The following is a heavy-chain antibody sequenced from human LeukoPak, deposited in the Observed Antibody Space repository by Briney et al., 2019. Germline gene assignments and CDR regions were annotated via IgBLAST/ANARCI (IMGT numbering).Heavy chain of an antibody. V-gene: IGHV4-39*01. Sequence: PSETLSLTCTVSGGSISSSSYYWGWIRQPPGKELEWIGSIYYSGSTYYNPSLKSRITISVDTSKNQFSLKLSSVTAADTAIYNCARLYRGDHTIDYWGQGTLVTVFS. CDR2: IYYSGST. J-gene: IGHJ4*02. D-gene: IGHD4-17*01. CDR1: GGSISSSSYY. CDR3: ARLYRGDHTIDY.